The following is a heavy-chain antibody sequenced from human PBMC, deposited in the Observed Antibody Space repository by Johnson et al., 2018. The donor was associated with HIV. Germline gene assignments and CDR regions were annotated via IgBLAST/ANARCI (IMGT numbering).Heavy chain of an antibody. CDR3: ARDQVGILWDAFDI. J-gene: IGHJ3*02. CDR2: INWNGGST. V-gene: IGHV3-20*03. D-gene: IGHD3-10*01. Sequence: VQLVESGGGVVRPGGSLRLSYAASGFTFDDYGMSWVRQAPGKGLEWVSGINWNGGSTGYADSVKGRFTISRDNAKNSLYLQMNSLRAEDTTFYYCARDQVGILWDAFDIWGQGTMVTVSS. CDR1: GFTFDDYG.